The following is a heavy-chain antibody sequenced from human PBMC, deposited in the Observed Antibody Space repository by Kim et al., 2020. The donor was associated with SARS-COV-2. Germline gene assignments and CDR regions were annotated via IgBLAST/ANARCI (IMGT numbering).Heavy chain of an antibody. CDR1: GFTFDDDA. CDR2: ISRDGGEI. J-gene: IGHJ4*02. D-gene: IGHD6-19*01. CDR3: VRGQQWLIKN. Sequence: GGSLRLSCAASGFTFDDDAIQWVRQVPGKGLEWVSRISRDGGEIKYADSVKGRFTISRDNSKKSGYLQMNSLRSEDTALYYCVRGQQWLIKNWGQGTQVTVSS. V-gene: IGHV3-43*02.